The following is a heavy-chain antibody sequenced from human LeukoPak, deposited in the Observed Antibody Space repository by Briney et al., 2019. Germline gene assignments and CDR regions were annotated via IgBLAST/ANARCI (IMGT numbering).Heavy chain of an antibody. J-gene: IGHJ4*02. D-gene: IGHD6-19*01. V-gene: IGHV4-34*01. CDR2: INDSGSS. CDR1: GGSFGGYY. CDR3: ARHFGQWLVPYYFDY. Sequence: PETLSLTCAVYGGSFGGYYWSWIRQPPGKGLEWIGEINDSGSSNYIPSLKSRVTISVDTSKNQFSLKLSSVTAADTAVYYCARHFGQWLVPYYFDYWGQGTLVTVSS.